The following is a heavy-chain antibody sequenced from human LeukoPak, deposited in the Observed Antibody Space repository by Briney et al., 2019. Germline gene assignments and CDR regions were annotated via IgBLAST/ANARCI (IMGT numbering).Heavy chain of an antibody. V-gene: IGHV3-30*01. D-gene: IGHD3-22*01. CDR1: GFTFSNYA. CDR2: ISYDGSTE. Sequence: PGGSLRLSCAASGFTFSNYAMHGVRQAPGKGLQWVAVISYDGSTEYYADSPKGRFTISRDNSKNTLSLQMNSLRAEDTAAYFCARAPPETGCTDNTGYCSYYFDYWGQGTLVTVSS. CDR3: ARAPPETGCTDNTGYCSYYFDY. J-gene: IGHJ4*02.